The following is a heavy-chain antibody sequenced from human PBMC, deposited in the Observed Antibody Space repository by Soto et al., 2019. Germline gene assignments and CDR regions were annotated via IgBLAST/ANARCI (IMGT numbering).Heavy chain of an antibody. CDR3: ARGALTVANWFDP. J-gene: IGHJ5*02. CDR1: GYTFTDYY. CDR2: INPNNGVT. Sequence: ASVKVSCKASGYTFTDYYMNWVRQAPGQGLEWMGWINPNNGVTNYARKFQGRVTMTRDTSISTAYMDLSRLRSDDTALYYCARGALTVANWFDPWGQGTQVTVSS. V-gene: IGHV1-2*02. D-gene: IGHD6-19*01.